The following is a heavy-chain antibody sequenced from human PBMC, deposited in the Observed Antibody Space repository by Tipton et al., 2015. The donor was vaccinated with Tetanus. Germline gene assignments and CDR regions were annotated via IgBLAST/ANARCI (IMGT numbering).Heavy chain of an antibody. V-gene: IGHV3-7*01. D-gene: IGHD2-15*01. CDR1: GFTFNNYW. CDR2: IKEDESEE. J-gene: IGHJ6*02. CDR3: AKELCSSGSCQTYYSYYGLDV. Sequence: SLRLSCAASGFTFNNYWMSWLRQAPGKGLEWVAHIKEDESEEYYVDSVKGRFTISRDNAEHSLYLQMNSLRAEDTAVYYCAKELCSSGSCQTYYSYYGLDVWGQGTTVTVSS.